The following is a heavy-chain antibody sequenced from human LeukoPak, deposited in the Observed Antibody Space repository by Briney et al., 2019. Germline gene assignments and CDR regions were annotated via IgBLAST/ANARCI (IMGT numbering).Heavy chain of an antibody. V-gene: IGHV1-69*05. CDR2: IIPIFGTA. D-gene: IGHD3-10*01. Sequence: SVKVSCKASGGTFSSYAISWVRQAPGQGLEWMGGIIPIFGTANYAQKFQGRVTITTDESTSTAYMELSSLRSEDTAVYYCARTHRLYYYGSGSYYTEGGFDYWGQGTLVTVSS. J-gene: IGHJ4*02. CDR3: ARTHRLYYYGSGSYYTEGGFDY. CDR1: GGTFSSYA.